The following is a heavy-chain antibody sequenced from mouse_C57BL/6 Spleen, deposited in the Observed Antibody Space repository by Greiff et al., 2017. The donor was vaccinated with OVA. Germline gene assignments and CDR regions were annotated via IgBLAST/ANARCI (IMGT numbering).Heavy chain of an antibody. Sequence: QVQLQQPGAELVMPGASVKLSCKASGYTFTSYWMHWVKQRPGQGLEWIGEIDPSDSYTNYNQKFKGKSTLTVDKSSSTAYMQLSSLTSEDSAVYYCARSDGGWCAYWGQGTLVTVSA. CDR3: ARSDGGWCAY. CDR1: GYTFTSYW. J-gene: IGHJ3*01. V-gene: IGHV1-69*01. CDR2: IDPSDSYT.